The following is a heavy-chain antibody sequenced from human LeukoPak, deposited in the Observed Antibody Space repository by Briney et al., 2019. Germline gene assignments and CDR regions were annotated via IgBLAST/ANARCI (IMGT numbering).Heavy chain of an antibody. Sequence: GGSLRLSCAASGFTFSSYWMHCVRQAPGKRLLWVSRINSDGSSTSYADPVKGRFTISRDNAKNTLYLQMNSLRAADTAVYYCAKGGSSGWGDWGQGTLVTVSS. J-gene: IGHJ4*02. D-gene: IGHD6-19*01. CDR1: GFTFSSYW. V-gene: IGHV3-74*01. CDR3: AKGGSSGWGD. CDR2: INSDGSST.